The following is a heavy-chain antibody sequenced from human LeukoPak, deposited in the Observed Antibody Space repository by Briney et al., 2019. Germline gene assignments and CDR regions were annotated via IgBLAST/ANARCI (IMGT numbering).Heavy chain of an antibody. CDR3: ARDVYSNYVRYYYYMDV. CDR2: ISYDGSNK. V-gene: IGHV3-30*01. CDR1: GFTFSSYA. J-gene: IGHJ6*03. D-gene: IGHD4-11*01. Sequence: GGSLRPSCAASGFTFSSYAMHWVRQAPGKGLEGVAVISYDGSNKYYADSVKGRFTISRDNSKNTLYLQMNSLRAEDTAVYYCARDVYSNYVRYYYYMDVWGKGTTVTVSS.